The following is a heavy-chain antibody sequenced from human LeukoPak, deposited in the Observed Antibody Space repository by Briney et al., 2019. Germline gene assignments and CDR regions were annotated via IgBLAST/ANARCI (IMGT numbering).Heavy chain of an antibody. CDR3: AKDRDNWNLNWFDP. CDR1: GFTFSSYA. D-gene: IGHD1-20*01. V-gene: IGHV3-23*01. Sequence: GGSLRLSCAASGFTFSSYAMTWVRQAPGKGLEWVSAISGSGGSTYYADSVKGRFTISRDNSKNTLYLQMNSLRAEDTAVYYCAKDRDNWNLNWFDPWGQGTLVTVSS. J-gene: IGHJ5*02. CDR2: ISGSGGST.